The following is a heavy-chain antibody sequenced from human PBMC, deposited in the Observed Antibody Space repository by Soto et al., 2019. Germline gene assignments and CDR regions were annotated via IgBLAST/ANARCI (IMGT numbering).Heavy chain of an antibody. V-gene: IGHV3-33*01. CDR3: ARSRYNSGPQGDGAFDV. Sequence: QVQLVESGGGVVQPGRSLRLSCEASGFSFSTYGMHWVRQAPGKGLEWVAVIWYDGSKKYYEDSAKGRFTISRDNSKNTLYLQMNTLRAEETAVYYCARSRYNSGPQGDGAFDVWGQGTMVTVSS. D-gene: IGHD6-19*01. J-gene: IGHJ3*01. CDR1: GFSFSTYG. CDR2: IWYDGSKK.